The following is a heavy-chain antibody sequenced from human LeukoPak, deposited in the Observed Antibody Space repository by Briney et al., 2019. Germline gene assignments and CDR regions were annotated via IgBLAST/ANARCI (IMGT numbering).Heavy chain of an antibody. CDR1: GYTFTGYY. V-gene: IGHV1-2*02. CDR2: INPNSGGT. D-gene: IGHD2-2*01. CDR3: ARGWEYQLLLRGRGWFDP. Sequence: GASVKVSCKASGYTFTGYYMHWVRQAPGQGLEWMGWINPNSGGTNYAQKFQGRVTMTRDTSINTAYMELSRLRSDDTAVYYCARGWEYQLLLRGRGWFDPWGQGTLVTVSS. J-gene: IGHJ5*02.